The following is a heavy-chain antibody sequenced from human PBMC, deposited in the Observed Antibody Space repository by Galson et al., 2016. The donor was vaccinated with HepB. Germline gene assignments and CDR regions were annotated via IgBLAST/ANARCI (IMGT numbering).Heavy chain of an antibody. CDR1: GGSVTSSDW. CDR3: ARGELALGFDY. V-gene: IGHV4/OR15-8*01. Sequence: SETLSLTCSVSGGSVTSSDWWSWVRQPPGKGLEWIAEIHYNGRPNHSPSLKSRVTISVDKSRNQFSLKLSSVTAADTAVYYCARGELALGFDYWGQGALVTVSS. D-gene: IGHD3-10*01. CDR2: IHYNGRP. J-gene: IGHJ4*02.